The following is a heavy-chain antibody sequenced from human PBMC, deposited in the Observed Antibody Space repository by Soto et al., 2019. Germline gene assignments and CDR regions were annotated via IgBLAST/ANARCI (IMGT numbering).Heavy chain of an antibody. CDR2: ISAYNGNT. D-gene: IGHD3-10*01. CDR1: GYTFTSYG. Sequence: GASVKVSCKASGYTFTSYGISWVRQAPGQGLEWMGWISAYNGNTNYAQKLQGRVTMTTDTSTSTAYMELRSLGSDDTAVYYCARDSDYYGSGIPGWFDPSGQATLVTVSS. J-gene: IGHJ5*02. V-gene: IGHV1-18*04. CDR3: ARDSDYYGSGIPGWFDP.